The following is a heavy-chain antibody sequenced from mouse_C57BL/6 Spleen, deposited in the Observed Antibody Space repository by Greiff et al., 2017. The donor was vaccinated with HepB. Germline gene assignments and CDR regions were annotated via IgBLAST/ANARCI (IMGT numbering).Heavy chain of an antibody. CDR1: GYTFTSYW. V-gene: IGHV1-61*01. CDR3: ARRDGYYYYDMDY. D-gene: IGHD2-3*01. Sequence: QVQLQQPGAELVRPGSSVKLSCKASGYTFTSYWMDWVKQRPGQGLEWIGNIYPSDSETHYNQKFKDKATLTVDKSSSTAYMQLSSLTSEDSAVYYCARRDGYYYYDMDYWGQGTSVTVSS. J-gene: IGHJ4*01. CDR2: IYPSDSET.